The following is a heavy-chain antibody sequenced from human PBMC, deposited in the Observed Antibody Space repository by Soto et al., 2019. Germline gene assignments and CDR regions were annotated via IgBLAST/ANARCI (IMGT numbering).Heavy chain of an antibody. D-gene: IGHD6-19*01. CDR3: AKEGSSGSLDY. CDR1: GFTFDDYA. Sequence: EVQLVESGGGLVQPGRSLRLSCAASGFTFDDYAMHWVRQAPGKGLEWVSGISWNSGSIGYADSVKGRFTISGDNAKNSLYLQMNSLRAEDTALYYCAKEGSSGSLDYWGQGTLVTVSS. V-gene: IGHV3-9*01. CDR2: ISWNSGSI. J-gene: IGHJ4*02.